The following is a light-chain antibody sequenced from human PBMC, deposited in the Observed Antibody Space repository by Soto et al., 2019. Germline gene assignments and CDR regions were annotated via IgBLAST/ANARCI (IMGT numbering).Light chain of an antibody. V-gene: IGKV3-11*01. J-gene: IGKJ5*01. CDR1: QSVSNS. Sequence: DMVMTQSPATLSVSPGERATLSCRASQSVSNSLAWFQQKPGQAPRLLIYDASNRATGIPARFSGSGSGTDFTLTISSLEPEDFAVYYCQQRSDWITFGQGTRLEIK. CDR2: DAS. CDR3: QQRSDWIT.